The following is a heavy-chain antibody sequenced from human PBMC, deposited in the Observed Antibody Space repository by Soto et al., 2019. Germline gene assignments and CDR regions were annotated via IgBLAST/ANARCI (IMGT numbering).Heavy chain of an antibody. CDR2: IYHSGST. V-gene: IGHV4-30-2*01. D-gene: IGHD3-22*01. CDR1: GGSISSGGYS. Sequence: QLQLQESGSGLVKPSQTLSLTRAVSGGSISSGGYSWSWIRQPPGKGLEWIGYIYHSGSTYYNPSLKGRVTISVDRSKNQFSLKLSSVTAADTAVYYCARAYDSSGYYLGYWGQGTLVTVSS. J-gene: IGHJ4*02. CDR3: ARAYDSSGYYLGY.